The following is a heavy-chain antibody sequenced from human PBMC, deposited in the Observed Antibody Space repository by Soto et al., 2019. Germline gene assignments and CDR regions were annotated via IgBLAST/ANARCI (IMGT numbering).Heavy chain of an antibody. V-gene: IGHV1-18*01. CDR2: ISAYNGNT. CDR1: GYSFTSYG. Sequence: GASVKVSCKASGYSFTSYGISWVRQAPGQGLEWMGWISAYNGNTNYAQKLQGRVTMTTDTSTSTAYMELRSLRSDDTAVYYCARDLTMIVVVTYYYGMDVWGQGTTVTVSS. D-gene: IGHD3-22*01. J-gene: IGHJ6*02. CDR3: ARDLTMIVVVTYYYGMDV.